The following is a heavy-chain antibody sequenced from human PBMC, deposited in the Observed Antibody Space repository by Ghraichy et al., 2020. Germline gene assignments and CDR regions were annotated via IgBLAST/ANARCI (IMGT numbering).Heavy chain of an antibody. J-gene: IGHJ6*02. V-gene: IGHV3-48*02. CDR1: GFTFSSYS. CDR3: ARDLLYGQQLDYYYYGMDV. D-gene: IGHD6-13*01. CDR2: ISSSSSTI. Sequence: GGSLRLSCAASGFTFSSYSMNWVRQAPGKGLEWVSYISSSSSTIYYADSVKGRFTISRDNAKNPLYVQMNSLRDEDTAVYYCARDLLYGQQLDYYYYGMDVWGQGTTVTVSS.